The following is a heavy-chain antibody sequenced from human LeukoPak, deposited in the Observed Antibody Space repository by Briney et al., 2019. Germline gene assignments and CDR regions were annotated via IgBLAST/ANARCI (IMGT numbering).Heavy chain of an antibody. V-gene: IGHV5-10-1*01. J-gene: IGHJ4*02. D-gene: IGHD4-17*01. Sequence: GASPQIPSKGSGYSFTSYWNCRVRQMPGKGLEWMGRIDPSDSYINYSPSFQGHVTISADKSISTAYLQWSSLKASDIAMYYCARHVPQSDYPRHFDYWGQGTLVTVSS. CDR1: GYSFTSYW. CDR3: ARHVPQSDYPRHFDY. CDR2: IDPSDSYI.